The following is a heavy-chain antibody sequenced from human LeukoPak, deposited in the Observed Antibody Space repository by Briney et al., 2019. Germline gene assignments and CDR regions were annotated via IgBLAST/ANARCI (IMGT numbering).Heavy chain of an antibody. Sequence: PSETLSLTCTVSGDSMSSYYWNWIRQPPGKGLEGIGCIYYSGSTYYNPSLKSRVTISVDTSKNQFSLKLSSVTAADTAVYYCARRVLAQICSGGSCGNKNWLDPWGQGTLVTVSS. V-gene: IGHV4-59*01. CDR3: ARRVLAQICSGGSCGNKNWLDP. J-gene: IGHJ5*02. D-gene: IGHD2-15*01. CDR1: GDSMSSYY. CDR2: IYYSGST.